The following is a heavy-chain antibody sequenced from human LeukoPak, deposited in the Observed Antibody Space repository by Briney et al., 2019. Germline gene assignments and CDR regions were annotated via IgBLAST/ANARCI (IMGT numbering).Heavy chain of an antibody. CDR2: ISAYNGNT. D-gene: IGHD3-16*02. V-gene: IGHV1-18*01. CDR1: GYTFTSYG. Sequence: ASVKVSCKASGYTFTSYGISWVRQAPGQGLEWMGWISAYNGNTNYAQKLQGRVTMTTDTSTSTAYMELRSLRSDDTAVYYCARVTCYDYVWGSYRYDWFDPWGQGTLVTVSS. CDR3: ARVTCYDYVWGSYRYDWFDP. J-gene: IGHJ5*02.